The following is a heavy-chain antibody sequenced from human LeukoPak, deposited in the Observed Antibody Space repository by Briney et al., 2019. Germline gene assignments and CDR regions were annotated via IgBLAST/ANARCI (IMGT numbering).Heavy chain of an antibody. CDR2: ISYDENNK. CDR3: ARDLFVFSGNYYYYYGMDV. V-gene: IGHV3-30-3*01. J-gene: IGHJ6*02. D-gene: IGHD1-26*01. Sequence: GRSLSLSCAASGFSFSSYAMYWVRQAPGKGLEWVAVISYDENNKYYADSVKGRFTISRDKSKNTLYLQMNSLRAEDTAVYYCARDLFVFSGNYYYYYGMDVWGQGTTVTVSS. CDR1: GFSFSSYA.